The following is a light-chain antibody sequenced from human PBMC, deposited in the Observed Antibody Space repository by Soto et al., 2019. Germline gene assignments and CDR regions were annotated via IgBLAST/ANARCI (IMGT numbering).Light chain of an antibody. CDR2: GAS. CDR3: QQDYNLPPVT. CDR1: QSVSSSY. Sequence: EIVMTQSPATLSLSPGERATLSCRASQSVSSSYLSWYQQKPGQAPRLLIYGASTRATGIPARFSGSGSGTDFTLTISSLQPEDFAVYYCQQDYNLPPVTFGQGTKVDIK. V-gene: IGKV3D-7*01. J-gene: IGKJ1*01.